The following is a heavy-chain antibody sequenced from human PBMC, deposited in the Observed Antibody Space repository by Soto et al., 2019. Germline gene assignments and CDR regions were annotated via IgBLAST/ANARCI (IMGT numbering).Heavy chain of an antibody. D-gene: IGHD3-22*01. CDR1: GGSITSYY. Sequence: SETLSLTCSVSGGSITSYYWSWIRQPPGKGLEWIGYIYYSGSTYYNPSLKSRVTISVDTSKNQFSLKLSSVTAADTAVYYCARSYYYDSSGYPFDYWGQGTLVTVSS. J-gene: IGHJ4*02. CDR2: IYYSGST. V-gene: IGHV4-59*08. CDR3: ARSYYYDSSGYPFDY.